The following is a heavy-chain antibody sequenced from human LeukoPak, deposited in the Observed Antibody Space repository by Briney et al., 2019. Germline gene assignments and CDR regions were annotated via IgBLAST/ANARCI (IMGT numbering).Heavy chain of an antibody. CDR2: IYYSGST. Sequence: SETLSLTCTVSGGSISSYYRSWIRQPPGKGLEWIGYIYYSGSTNYNPSLKSRVTISVDTSKNQFSLKLSSVTAADTAVYYCARWDFDWLLNYWYFDLWGRGTLVTVSS. D-gene: IGHD3-9*01. CDR3: ARWDFDWLLNYWYFDL. CDR1: GGSISSYY. J-gene: IGHJ2*01. V-gene: IGHV4-59*01.